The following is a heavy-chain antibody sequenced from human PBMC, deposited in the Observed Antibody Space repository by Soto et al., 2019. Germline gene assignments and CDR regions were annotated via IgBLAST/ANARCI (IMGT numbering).Heavy chain of an antibody. Sequence: QVQLVQSGAEVKKPGSSVKVSCKASGRSCTYAISWVREAPGLGLEWMGGAIPFLGTANYAAKFQGRVNFTADESTNTAYMELSSLRSEDMGVYYCASGADTALNDVYARRYHLYVVDVWGQGTEVTVS. J-gene: IGHJ6*02. CDR2: AIPFLGTA. V-gene: IGHV1-69*01. D-gene: IGHD5-18*01. CDR3: ASGADTALNDVYARRYHLYVVDV. CDR1: GRSCTYA.